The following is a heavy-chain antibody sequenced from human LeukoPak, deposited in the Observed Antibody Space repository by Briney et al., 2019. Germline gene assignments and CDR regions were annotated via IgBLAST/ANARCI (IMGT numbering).Heavy chain of an antibody. J-gene: IGHJ6*04. CDR2: ISAYNGNT. CDR1: GYTFTSYG. D-gene: IGHD2-2*01. V-gene: IGHV1-18*04. Sequence: ASVKVSCKASGYTFTSYGISWVRQAPGQVLEWMGWISAYNGNTNYAQKLQGRVTMTTDTSTSTAYMELRSLRSDDTAVYYCARLCTSTSCYPHYYYGMDVWGKGTTVTVSS. CDR3: ARLCTSTSCYPHYYYGMDV.